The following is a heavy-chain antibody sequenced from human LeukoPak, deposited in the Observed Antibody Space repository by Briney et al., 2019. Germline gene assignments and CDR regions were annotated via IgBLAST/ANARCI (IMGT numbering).Heavy chain of an antibody. V-gene: IGHV4-31*03. CDR3: ERDMTTVTYAFDI. Sequence: SETLSLTCTVSGGSISSGGYYWSWIRQHPGKGLEWIGYIYYSGSTYYNPSLKSRVTISVDTSKNQFSLKLSSVTAADTAVYYCERDMTTVTYAFDIWGQGTMVTVSS. D-gene: IGHD4-11*01. CDR1: GGSISSGGYY. J-gene: IGHJ3*02. CDR2: IYYSGST.